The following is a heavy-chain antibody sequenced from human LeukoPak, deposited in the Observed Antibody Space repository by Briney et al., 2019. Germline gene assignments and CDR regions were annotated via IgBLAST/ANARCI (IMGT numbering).Heavy chain of an antibody. CDR3: GKGGAPRSRYAPWWFAP. V-gene: IGHV3-66*01. CDR1: GFTVSNNY. Sequence: PGGSLRLSCAASGFTVSNNYMTWVRQTAGKGLEWVSVIYGDGTPHYADSVKGRFIISRDNSKNTLDLQMHSLRVEDTAVYYCGKGGAPRSRYAPWWFAPWGQGTLVTVSS. CDR2: IYGDGTP. D-gene: IGHD1-1*01. J-gene: IGHJ5*02.